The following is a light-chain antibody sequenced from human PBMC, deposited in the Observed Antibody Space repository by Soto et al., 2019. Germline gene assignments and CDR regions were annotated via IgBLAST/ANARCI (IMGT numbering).Light chain of an antibody. CDR1: QGISNY. Sequence: DIQMTQSPSSLSASVGDRVTITCRASQGISNYLAWYQQKPGKVPKLLIYAASTLQSGVPSRFGGSGSGTDFTLTFSSLQPEDVATYYCQQYNDAPWTFGPGTKVEIK. V-gene: IGKV1-27*01. CDR3: QQYNDAPWT. CDR2: AAS. J-gene: IGKJ1*01.